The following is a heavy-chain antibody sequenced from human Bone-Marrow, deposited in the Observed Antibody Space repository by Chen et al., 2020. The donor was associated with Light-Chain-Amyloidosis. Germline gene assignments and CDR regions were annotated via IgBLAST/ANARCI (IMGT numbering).Heavy chain of an antibody. CDR2: ISGGGGSR. V-gene: IGHV3-23*04. J-gene: IGHJ3*02. Sequence: EVQLVESGGGLLQRGGSLRLSCAASGFALSSYAMSWVRQAPGKGLEWVSTISGGGGSRYYGDSVEGRLTISRDNSKNALFLQMIRLRDEDTAVYYCAKDISYDDILPGYPADAFDIWGQGTMVTVSS. CDR1: GFALSSYA. D-gene: IGHD3-9*01. CDR3: AKDISYDDILPGYPADAFDI.